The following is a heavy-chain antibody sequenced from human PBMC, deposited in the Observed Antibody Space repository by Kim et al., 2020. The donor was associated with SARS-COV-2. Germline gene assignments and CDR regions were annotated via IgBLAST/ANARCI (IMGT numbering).Heavy chain of an antibody. CDR3: ARDHGADFWSGFKSAYYYYGMGV. Sequence: GGSLRLSCAASGFTFSSYSMNWVRQAPGKGLEWVSSISSSSSYIYYADSVKGRFTISRDNAKNSLYLQMNSLRAEDTAVYYCARDHGADFWSGFKSAYYYYGMGVWGQGTTVAVPS. CDR1: GFTFSSYS. V-gene: IGHV3-21*01. J-gene: IGHJ6*02. D-gene: IGHD3-3*01. CDR2: ISSSSSYI.